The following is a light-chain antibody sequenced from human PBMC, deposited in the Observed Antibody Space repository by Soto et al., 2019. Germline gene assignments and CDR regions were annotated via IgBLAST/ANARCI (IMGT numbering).Light chain of an antibody. CDR1: GSNIGSNT. V-gene: IGLV1-44*01. CDR2: SNN. J-gene: IGLJ1*01. CDR3: AAWDDSLNGYV. Sequence: QSVLTQPPSASGTPGQRVTISCSGSGSNIGSNTVNWYQQLPGTAPKLLIYSNNQRPSGVPDRFSGSKSGTSASLATSGLQSEDEADYYCAAWDDSLNGYVFGTGTKVTVL.